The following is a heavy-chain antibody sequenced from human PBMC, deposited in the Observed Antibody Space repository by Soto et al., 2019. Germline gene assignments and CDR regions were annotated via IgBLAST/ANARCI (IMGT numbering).Heavy chain of an antibody. J-gene: IGHJ5*01. CDR2: IYYSGST. Sequence: SETLSLTCTVSGGSIGSYYWSWIRQPPGKGLEWIGYIYYSGSTNYNPSLKSRVTISVDTSKNQFSLKLSSVTAADTAVYYCARADFWSGDVGSWGQGTLVTVSS. CDR1: GGSIGSYY. D-gene: IGHD3-3*01. CDR3: ARADFWSGDVGS. V-gene: IGHV4-59*01.